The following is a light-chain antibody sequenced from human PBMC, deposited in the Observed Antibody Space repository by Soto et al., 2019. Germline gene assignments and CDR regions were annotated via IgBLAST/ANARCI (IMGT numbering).Light chain of an antibody. J-gene: IGLJ2*01. CDR2: EVS. V-gene: IGLV2-14*01. Sequence: QSALTQPASVSGSPGQSITISCSGSSSDVGDYNYVSWYQQHPGKAPKLMIYEVSNRPSGVSNRFSGSKSGNTASLTISGLQAEDEAEYYCSSYTSSSTPVLFGGGTKLTVL. CDR1: SSDVGDYNY. CDR3: SSYTSSSTPVL.